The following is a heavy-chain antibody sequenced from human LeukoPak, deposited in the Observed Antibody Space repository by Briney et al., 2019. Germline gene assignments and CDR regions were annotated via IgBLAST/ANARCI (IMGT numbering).Heavy chain of an antibody. Sequence: PSETLSLTCTVSGGSISSSSYYWGRIRQPPGKGLERIGSIYYSGSTYYNPSLKSRVTISVDTSKNQFSLKLSSVTAADTAVYYCARHGDDFWSGYLENWFDPWGQGTLVTVSS. D-gene: IGHD3-3*01. V-gene: IGHV4-39*01. CDR1: GGSISSSSYY. CDR2: IYYSGST. J-gene: IGHJ5*02. CDR3: ARHGDDFWSGYLENWFDP.